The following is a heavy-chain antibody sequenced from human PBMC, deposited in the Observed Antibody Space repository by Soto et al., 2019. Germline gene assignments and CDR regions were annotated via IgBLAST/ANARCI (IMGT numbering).Heavy chain of an antibody. V-gene: IGHV3-23*01. Sequence: EVHLLESGGGLVQPGGSLRLSCAASEFTFSSYAMSWVRQAPGKGLEWVSAISGSGGSTDYADSVKGRFTISRDNSKNMLYLQMTSLRAEDTALYYCAKCAYYSGWYFDLWGRGTLVTVSS. D-gene: IGHD3-22*01. CDR1: EFTFSSYA. CDR2: ISGSGGST. J-gene: IGHJ2*01. CDR3: AKCAYYSGWYFDL.